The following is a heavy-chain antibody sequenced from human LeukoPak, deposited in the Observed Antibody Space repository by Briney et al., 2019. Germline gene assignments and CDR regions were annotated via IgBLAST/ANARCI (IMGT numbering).Heavy chain of an antibody. J-gene: IGHJ4*02. CDR1: GFTFSSYS. CDR2: INQEGSEK. D-gene: IGHD3-16*02. V-gene: IGHV3-7*05. Sequence: GGSLRLSCAASGFTFSSYSMNWVRQAPGRGLEWVANINQEGSEKYYVDSVKGRFTISRDNARNALYLQMNSLRAEDTALYYCARDYDYLWGTYRYYYFDYWGQGTLVTVSS. CDR3: ARDYDYLWGTYRYYYFDY.